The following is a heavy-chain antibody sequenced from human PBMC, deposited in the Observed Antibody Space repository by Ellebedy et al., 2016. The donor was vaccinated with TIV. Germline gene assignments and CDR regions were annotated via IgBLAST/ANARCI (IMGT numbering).Heavy chain of an antibody. CDR3: ARDPCRSDGFDI. J-gene: IGHJ3*02. CDR2: INSDGSSI. V-gene: IGHV3-74*01. CDR1: GFTFSSYW. Sequence: GESLKISCAASGFTFSSYWMHWVRQVPGKGLVWVSRINSDGSSIDYADSVKGRFTISRDNAKNTLYLQMNSLRVEDTAVYYCARDPCRSDGFDIWGQGTMVTVSS.